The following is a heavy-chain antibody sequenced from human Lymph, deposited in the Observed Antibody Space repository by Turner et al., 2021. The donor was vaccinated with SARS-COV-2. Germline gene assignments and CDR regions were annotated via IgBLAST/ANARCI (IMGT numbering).Heavy chain of an antibody. CDR1: GFTLSLYW. CDR3: ARVEMATISFDY. J-gene: IGHJ4*02. Sequence: EVQLVESGGGLVQPGGSLRLSCAASGFTLSLYWMSWVRQAPGKGLEWVANIKQDGSEKYYVDSVKGRFTISRDNAKNSLYLQMNSLRAEDTAVYYCARVEMATISFDYWGQGTLVPVSS. CDR2: IKQDGSEK. V-gene: IGHV3-7*01.